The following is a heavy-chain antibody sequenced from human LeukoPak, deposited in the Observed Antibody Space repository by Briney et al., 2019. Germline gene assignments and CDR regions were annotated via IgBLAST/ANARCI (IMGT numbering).Heavy chain of an antibody. D-gene: IGHD1-7*01. Sequence: GGSLRLSCAASGFTFNSYWMSWVRQAPGKGLEWVANIKQDGSEKYYVDSVKGRFTISRDNAKNSLYLQMNSLRAEDTAVYYCARDAYNLNSIGFDYWGQGTLVTVSS. V-gene: IGHV3-7*01. CDR3: ARDAYNLNSIGFDY. CDR2: IKQDGSEK. J-gene: IGHJ4*02. CDR1: GFTFNSYW.